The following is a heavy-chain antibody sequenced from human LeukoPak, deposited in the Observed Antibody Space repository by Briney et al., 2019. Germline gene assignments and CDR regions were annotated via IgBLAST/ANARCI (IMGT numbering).Heavy chain of an antibody. CDR2: ITPLLGIS. J-gene: IGHJ6*02. V-gene: IGHV1-69*04. Sequence: SVKVSCKASGYTFTGYYMHWVRQAPGQGLEWMGRITPLLGISNYAQNFQGRLTITTDSSTSTAYMELSSLRSEDTALYYCARDGFLGKYCTNDICSNYYGVDVWGQGTTVTVSS. CDR3: ARDGFLGKYCTNDICSNYYGVDV. CDR1: GYTFTGYY. D-gene: IGHD2-8*01.